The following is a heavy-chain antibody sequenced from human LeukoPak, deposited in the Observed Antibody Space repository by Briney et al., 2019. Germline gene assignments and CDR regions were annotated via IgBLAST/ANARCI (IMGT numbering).Heavy chain of an antibody. CDR2: INHSGST. CDR1: GFTFSSYS. V-gene: IGHV4-34*01. J-gene: IGHJ4*02. Sequence: GSLRLSCAASGFTFSSYSMNWVRQAPGKGLEWIGEINHSGSTNYNPSLKSRVTISVDTSKNQFSLKLSSVTAADTAVYYCARPGYYDSSGSNFDYWGQGTLVTVSS. CDR3: ARPGYYDSSGSNFDY. D-gene: IGHD3-22*01.